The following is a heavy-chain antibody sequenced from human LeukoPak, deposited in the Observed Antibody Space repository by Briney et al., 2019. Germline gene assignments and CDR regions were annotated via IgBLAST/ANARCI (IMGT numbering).Heavy chain of an antibody. CDR2: IIPILGIA. J-gene: IGHJ4*02. D-gene: IGHD3-9*01. CDR1: GGTFSSYA. CDR3: ARENTYYDILTGYYSGYFDY. V-gene: IGHV1-69*04. Sequence: ASVKVSCKASGGTFSSYAISWVRQAPGQGLEWMGRIIPILGIANYAQKFQGRVTITAGKSTSTAYMELSSLRSEDTAVYYCARENTYYDILTGYYSGYFDYWGQGTLVTVSS.